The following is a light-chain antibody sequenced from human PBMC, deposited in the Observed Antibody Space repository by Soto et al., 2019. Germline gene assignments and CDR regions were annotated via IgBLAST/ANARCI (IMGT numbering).Light chain of an antibody. V-gene: IGKV1-9*01. J-gene: IGKJ2*01. CDR2: PAS. CDR1: QTINNY. CDR3: QQIRAYPHT. Sequence: DIQLTQSPPFLSASVGDRVTVTCRASQTINNYLAWFRKKEGKAPEFLIYPASTLQGGVPSRFSGHGFGINFTLTISSLQPEDFATYYCQQIRAYPHTFGQGTKVDIK.